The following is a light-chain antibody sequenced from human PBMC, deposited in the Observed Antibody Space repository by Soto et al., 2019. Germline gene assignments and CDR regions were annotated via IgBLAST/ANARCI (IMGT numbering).Light chain of an antibody. CDR1: QRVSSH. CDR2: AAS. V-gene: IGKV3-15*01. J-gene: IGKJ1*01. Sequence: ETVMTQSPVTLSVSPGDTSTLSCMAIQRVSSHLDWYQQKAGKAPRLLIYAASTRATGIPVRFSGSGSETEFTLTIRSLQSEDSEMYYCHQYNNWPWTFGQGTKVDIK. CDR3: HQYNNWPWT.